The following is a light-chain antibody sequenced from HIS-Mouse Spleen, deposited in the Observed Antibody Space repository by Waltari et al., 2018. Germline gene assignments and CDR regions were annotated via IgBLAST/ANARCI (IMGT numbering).Light chain of an antibody. CDR3: QSYDSSNLV. J-gene: IGLJ3*02. Sequence: NFMLTQPHSVSESPGKTVTISCTRSRGRIASNYVQWYQQRPCSAPTTVIYEDNQRPSGVPDRFSGSIDSSSNSASLTISGLKTEDEADYYCQSYDSSNLVFGGGTKLTVL. CDR2: EDN. V-gene: IGLV6-57*04. CDR1: RGRIASNY.